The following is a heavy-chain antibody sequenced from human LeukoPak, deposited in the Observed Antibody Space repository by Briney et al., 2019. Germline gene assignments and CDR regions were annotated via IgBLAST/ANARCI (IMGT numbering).Heavy chain of an antibody. J-gene: IGHJ4*02. D-gene: IGHD3-22*01. CDR2: FDPEDGET. CDR1: GYTLTELS. CDR3: ATRNSYYDSSGYKAWNFDY. V-gene: IGHV1-24*01. Sequence: GVSVKVSCKVSGYTLTELSMHWVRQAPGKGLEWMGGFDPEDGETIYAQKFQGRVTMTEDTSTDTAYMELSSLRSEDTAVYYCATRNSYYDSSGYKAWNFDYWGQGTLVTVSS.